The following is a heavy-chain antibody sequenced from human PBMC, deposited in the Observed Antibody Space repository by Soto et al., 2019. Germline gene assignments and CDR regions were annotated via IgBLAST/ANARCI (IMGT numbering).Heavy chain of an antibody. Sequence: PGGSRRLSCAASGCTINNFAMRWVRQAPGKGLELVSSITAFGDSTYDPTSVRGRFTISRDNSKNTVYLQMNGLRVEDTAVYYCATDPLKYDSSWYVDWWLYPWGQGT. D-gene: IGHD6-13*01. CDR2: ITAFGDST. J-gene: IGHJ5*02. V-gene: IGHV3-23*01. CDR1: GCTINNFA. CDR3: ATDPLKYDSSWYVDWWLYP.